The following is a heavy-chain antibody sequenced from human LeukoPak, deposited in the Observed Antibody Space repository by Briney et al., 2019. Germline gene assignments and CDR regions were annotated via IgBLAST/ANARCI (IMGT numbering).Heavy chain of an antibody. Sequence: SETLSLTCTVSGGSISSYYWSWIRQPPGKGLEWIGYIYYSGSTNYNPSLKSRVTISVDTSKNQFSLKLSSVTAADTAVYYCAGLYYDFWSGYSNWFDPWGQGILVTVSS. J-gene: IGHJ5*02. CDR2: IYYSGST. D-gene: IGHD3-3*01. V-gene: IGHV4-59*01. CDR1: GGSISSYY. CDR3: AGLYYDFWSGYSNWFDP.